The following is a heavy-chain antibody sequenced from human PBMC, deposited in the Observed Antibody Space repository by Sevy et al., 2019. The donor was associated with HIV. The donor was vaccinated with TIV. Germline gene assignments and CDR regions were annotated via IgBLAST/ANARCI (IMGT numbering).Heavy chain of an antibody. V-gene: IGHV3-15*01. CDR2: IKRKTDGGSA. J-gene: IGHJ5*02. D-gene: IGHD3-3*01. Sequence: GGSLRLSCAASGYTFNNAWMSWVRQAPGKGLEWLGRIKRKTDGGSAEYASPVKGRFTISRDDSKSTLYLQMNGLRTEDTGVYYCTGATVFGATWFDPWGQGALVTVSS. CDR3: TGATVFGATWFDP. CDR1: GYTFNNAW.